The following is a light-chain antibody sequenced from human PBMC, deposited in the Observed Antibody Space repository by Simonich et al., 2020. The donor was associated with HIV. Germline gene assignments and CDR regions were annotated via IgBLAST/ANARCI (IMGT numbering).Light chain of an antibody. CDR3: QQYYITPYT. CDR1: QSISSW. J-gene: IGKJ2*01. Sequence: DIQMTQSPSTLSASVGDRVTITCRASQSISSWLAWYQQKPGKAPKRLIYKASTLESGVPSTFSGSGSGTEFTLTISSLQAEDVAVYFCQQYYITPYTFGQGTKLEIK. V-gene: IGKV1-5*03. CDR2: KAS.